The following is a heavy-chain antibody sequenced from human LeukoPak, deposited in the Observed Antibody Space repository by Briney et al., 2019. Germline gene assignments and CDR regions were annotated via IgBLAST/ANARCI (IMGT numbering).Heavy chain of an antibody. D-gene: IGHD3-22*01. J-gene: IGHJ4*02. CDR2: ISAYNGNT. CDR3: ARGSHYYDSSGHPREDY. V-gene: IGHV1-18*01. Sequence: ASVKVSCKASGYTFTSYCISWVRQAPGQGLEWMGWISAYNGNTNYAQKLQGRVTMTTDTSTSTAYMELRSLRSDDTAVYYCARGSHYYDSSGHPREDYWGQGTLVTVSS. CDR1: GYTFTSYC.